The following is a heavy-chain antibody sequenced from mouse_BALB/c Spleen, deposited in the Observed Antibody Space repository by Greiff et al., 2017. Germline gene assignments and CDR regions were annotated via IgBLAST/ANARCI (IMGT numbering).Heavy chain of an antibody. CDR1: GFTFSSYA. D-gene: IGHD1-1*01. CDR3: ARGDYGSSYEGVDYAMDY. V-gene: IGHV5-9-4*01. CDR2: ISSGGSYT. Sequence: EVKLVESGGGLVKPGGSLKLSCAASGFTFSSYAMSWVRQSPEKRLEWVAEISSGGSYTYYPDTVTGRFTISRDNAKNTLYLEMSSLRSEDTAMYYCARGDYGSSYEGVDYAMDYWGQGTSVTVSS. J-gene: IGHJ4*01.